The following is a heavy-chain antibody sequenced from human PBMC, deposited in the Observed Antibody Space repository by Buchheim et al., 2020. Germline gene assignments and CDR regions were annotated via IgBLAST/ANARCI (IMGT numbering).Heavy chain of an antibody. V-gene: IGHV3-7*01. CDR3: ATYGDGAFDF. CDR1: GFTFSTYW. Sequence: EVQLVESGGGWVRPGGSLRLSCAGSGFTFSTYWVSWVRQAPGKGLEWVATMNPDGSERYYVDSVKGRFTISRDNTKNSAYMLMNTLRAEETAVYYCATYGDGAFDFWGQGT. CDR2: MNPDGSER. J-gene: IGHJ3*01. D-gene: IGHD3-10*01.